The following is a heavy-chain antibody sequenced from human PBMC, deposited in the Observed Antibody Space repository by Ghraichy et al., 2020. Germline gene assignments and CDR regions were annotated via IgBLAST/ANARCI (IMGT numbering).Heavy chain of an antibody. CDR3: ARTLCGSSWSMHSWFDP. CDR1: GYTFTGYY. D-gene: IGHD6-13*01. V-gene: IGHV1-2*04. CDR2: INPHSGAT. J-gene: IGHJ5*02. Sequence: GESLNISCKASGYTFTGYYIHWVRQAPGQGPEWMGCINPHSGATNYAQKFQGWVTMTRDTSISTAFMELTSLKSDDTAVYYCARTLCGSSWSMHSWFDPWGQGTLFTLSS.